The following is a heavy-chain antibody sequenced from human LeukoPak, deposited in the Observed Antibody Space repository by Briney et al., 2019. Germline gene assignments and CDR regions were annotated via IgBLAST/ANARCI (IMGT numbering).Heavy chain of an antibody. V-gene: IGHV3-48*03. J-gene: IGHJ4*02. CDR1: GFTFTSYE. CDR2: ITISSSTI. Sequence: PGGSLRLSCAASGFTFTSYELNWVRQAPWKGLEWVSYITISSSTIYYADSVKGRFTISRDNAKNSLYLQMNSLRAEDTAVYYCARATSFDYWSQRTLVTVSS. CDR3: ARATSFDY.